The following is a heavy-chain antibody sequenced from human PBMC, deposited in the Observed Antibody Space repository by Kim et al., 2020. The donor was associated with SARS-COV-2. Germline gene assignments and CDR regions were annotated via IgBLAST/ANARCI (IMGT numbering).Heavy chain of an antibody. D-gene: IGHD1-7*01. CDR3: APELPKNSYFDY. CDR1: GYTLTNYY. Sequence: ASVKVSCKASGYTLTNYYVHWVRQAPGQGLEWMGVIYPSGGITTYAQKFQGRVTMTRDTSTNTVHMELSSLRSEDTAVYYCAPELPKNSYFDYLGQGTLVTVSS. CDR2: IYPSGGIT. V-gene: IGHV1-46*03. J-gene: IGHJ4*02.